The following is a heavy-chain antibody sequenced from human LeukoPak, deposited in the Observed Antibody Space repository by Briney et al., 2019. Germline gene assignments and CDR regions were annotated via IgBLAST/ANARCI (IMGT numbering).Heavy chain of an antibody. CDR3: AREEDYGLFDY. CDR2: ISSSSSYI. J-gene: IGHJ4*02. D-gene: IGHD4-17*01. Sequence: GGSLRLSCAASGFAFSSYSMNWVRQAPGKGLEWVSSISSSSSYIYYADSVKGRFTISRDNAKNSLYLQMNSLRAEDTAVYYCAREEDYGLFDYWGQGTLVTVSS. V-gene: IGHV3-21*01. CDR1: GFAFSSYS.